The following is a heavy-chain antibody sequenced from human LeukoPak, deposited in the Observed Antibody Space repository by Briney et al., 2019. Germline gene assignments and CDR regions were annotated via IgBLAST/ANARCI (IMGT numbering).Heavy chain of an antibody. Sequence: PSETLSLTCAVYSGSFSGYYWSWIRQPPGKGLEWIGEINHSGSTNYNPSLKSRVTISVDTSKNQFSLKLSSVTAADTAVYYCARGRRGEDYWGQGTLVTVSS. CDR3: ARGRRGEDY. D-gene: IGHD5-24*01. CDR1: SGSFSGYY. V-gene: IGHV4-34*01. J-gene: IGHJ4*02. CDR2: INHSGST.